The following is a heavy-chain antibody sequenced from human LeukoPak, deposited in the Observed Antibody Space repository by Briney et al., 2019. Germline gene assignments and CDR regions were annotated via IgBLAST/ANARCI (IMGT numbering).Heavy chain of an antibody. Sequence: GGSLRLSCAASGLTVSSKDMSWVRQAPGKGVEWVSVIYSGGSTYYADSVKGRFTISRDNAENSLYLQMNRLRAEDTAVYYCARGAKSGDYFDYWGQGTLVTVSS. CDR1: GLTVSSKD. J-gene: IGHJ4*02. V-gene: IGHV3-66*01. CDR2: IYSGGST. CDR3: ARGAKSGDYFDY. D-gene: IGHD4-17*01.